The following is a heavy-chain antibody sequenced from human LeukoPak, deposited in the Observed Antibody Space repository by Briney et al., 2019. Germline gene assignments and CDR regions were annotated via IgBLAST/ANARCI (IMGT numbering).Heavy chain of an antibody. D-gene: IGHD2-2*01. V-gene: IGHV4-59*01. CDR3: ARGGLVQGYCSSTSCYNWFDP. J-gene: IGHJ5*02. CDR1: GGSISSYY. Sequence: SETLSLTCTVSGGSISSYYWSWIRQPPGKGLERIGYTYYSGSTNYNPSLKSRVTISVDTSKNQFSLKLSSVTAADTAVYYCARGGLVQGYCSSTSCYNWFDPWGQGTLVTVSS. CDR2: TYYSGST.